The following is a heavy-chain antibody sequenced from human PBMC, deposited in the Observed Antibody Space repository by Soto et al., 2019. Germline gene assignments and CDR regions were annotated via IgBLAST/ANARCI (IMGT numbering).Heavy chain of an antibody. D-gene: IGHD5-18*01. Sequence: TSETLSLTCTVSGGSVTSDEDYWSWIRQSPGKGLEWIGYISNSGSTGYNPSLKTRLSMSVDRSKNQFTLRLTSVTAAGTAVYFCATESGSTYGYFDYWGQGTQVTVSS. J-gene: IGHJ4*02. CDR3: ATESGSTYGYFDY. CDR2: ISNSGST. CDR1: GGSVTSDEDY. V-gene: IGHV4-30-4*01.